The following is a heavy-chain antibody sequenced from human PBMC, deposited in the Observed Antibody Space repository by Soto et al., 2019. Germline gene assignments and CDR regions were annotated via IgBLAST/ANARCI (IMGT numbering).Heavy chain of an antibody. CDR3: AAPYGSGSYDNGFDY. Sequence: QVQLVQSGAEVKKPGSSVKVSCKASGGTFSSYAISWVRQAPGQGLEWMGGIIPIFGTANYAQKFQGRVTXTXXXSXXTAYMELSSLRSEDTAVYYCAAPYGSGSYDNGFDYWGQGTLVTVSS. CDR1: GGTFSSYA. CDR2: IIPIFGTA. D-gene: IGHD3-10*01. J-gene: IGHJ4*02. V-gene: IGHV1-69*05.